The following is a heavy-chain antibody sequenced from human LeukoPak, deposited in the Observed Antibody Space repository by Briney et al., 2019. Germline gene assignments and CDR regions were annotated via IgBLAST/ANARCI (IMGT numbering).Heavy chain of an antibody. Sequence: GGSLRLSCVASGFPFSSYWMTWVRQAPGKGLEWVANIKQDGSKKSFVDSVKGRFTISRDNAKNSLYLQMNSLRAEDTAIYYCTRVGYIDEGIDYWGQGTLVTVSS. V-gene: IGHV3-7*04. CDR3: TRVGYIDEGIDY. J-gene: IGHJ4*02. CDR1: GFPFSSYW. D-gene: IGHD5-24*01. CDR2: IKQDGSKK.